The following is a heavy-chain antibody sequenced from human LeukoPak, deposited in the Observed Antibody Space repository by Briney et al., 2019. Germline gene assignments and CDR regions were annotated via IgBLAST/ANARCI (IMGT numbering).Heavy chain of an antibody. CDR1: GVSIGSNIW. D-gene: IGHD2-15*01. CDR2: IYHSGDT. J-gene: IGHJ4*02. Sequence: PAGTLSLTCAVFGVSIGSNIWWRCVRHPPGKGLEWIGEIYHSGDTNYNQSLKSRVTISVDKSKNQFSLQLSSVTAADTAVYYCASPSGASTWWGQGTLVTVSS. CDR3: ASPSGASTW. V-gene: IGHV4-4*02.